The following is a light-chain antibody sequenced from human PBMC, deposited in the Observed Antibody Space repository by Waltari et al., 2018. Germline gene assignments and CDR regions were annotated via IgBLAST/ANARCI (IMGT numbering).Light chain of an antibody. CDR2: DAS. CDR1: QSVSSY. J-gene: IGKJ4*01. V-gene: IGKV3-11*01. CDR3: QQRSNWPLT. Sequence: EIVLTQSPATLSLSPGERATHSCRASQSVSSYLAWYQQKPGQAPRLLIYDASNRAPGIPARFSGSGSGTDFTLTISSLEPGDFAVYYCQQRSNWPLTFGGGTKVDIK.